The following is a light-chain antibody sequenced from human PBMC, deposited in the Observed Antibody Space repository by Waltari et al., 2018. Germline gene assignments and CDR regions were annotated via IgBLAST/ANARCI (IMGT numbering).Light chain of an antibody. CDR1: QSVSGN. Sequence: EIVMTQSVATLSVSPGGRATLSCRASQSVSGNLAWDQQKPGQAPRLLSYGASTRATGVPAQFSGSGSGTEFTLTISSLQSEDFAVYYCHQYNNWPPHTFGQGTKLEIK. J-gene: IGKJ2*01. CDR2: GAS. CDR3: HQYNNWPPHT. V-gene: IGKV3-15*01.